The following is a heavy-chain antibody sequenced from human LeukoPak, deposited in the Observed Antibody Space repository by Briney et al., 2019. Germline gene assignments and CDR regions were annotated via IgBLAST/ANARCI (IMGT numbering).Heavy chain of an antibody. Sequence: GGSLRLSCVASGFSLSDYYMSWVRQAPGKGLEWVSYIGSTIYYTDSVKGRFTISRDNSKNAVYLQMNSLRAEDTAVYYCAKVLPLYAVAGLDLDYWGQGTLVTVSS. CDR2: IGSTI. CDR1: GFSLSDYY. V-gene: IGHV3-11*01. D-gene: IGHD6-19*01. CDR3: AKVLPLYAVAGLDLDY. J-gene: IGHJ4*02.